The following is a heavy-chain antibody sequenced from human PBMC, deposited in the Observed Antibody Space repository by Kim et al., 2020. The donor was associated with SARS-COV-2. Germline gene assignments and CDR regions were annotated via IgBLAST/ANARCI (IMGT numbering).Heavy chain of an antibody. Sequence: KGRLTISRANAKNSLYLQMNSLRDEDTAVYYCARDWPVYYYDSSGSDFDYWGQGTLVTVSS. D-gene: IGHD3-22*01. CDR3: ARDWPVYYYDSSGSDFDY. V-gene: IGHV3-48*02. J-gene: IGHJ4*02.